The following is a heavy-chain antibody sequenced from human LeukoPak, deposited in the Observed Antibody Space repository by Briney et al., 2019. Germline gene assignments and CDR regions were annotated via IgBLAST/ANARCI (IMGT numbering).Heavy chain of an antibody. CDR2: IYYSGST. V-gene: IGHV4-59*01. CDR3: ARGDGDYVNWYFDL. CDR1: GGSISSYY. J-gene: IGHJ2*01. Sequence: SETLSLTCTVSGGSISSYYWSWIRQPPGKGLEWIGYIYYSGSTNYNPSLKGRVTISVDTSKNQFSLKPSSVTAADTAVYYCARGDGDYVNWYFDLWGRGTLVTVSS. D-gene: IGHD4-17*01.